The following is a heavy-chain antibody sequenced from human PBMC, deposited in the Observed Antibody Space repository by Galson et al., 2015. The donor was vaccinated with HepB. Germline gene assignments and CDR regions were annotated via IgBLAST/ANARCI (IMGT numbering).Heavy chain of an antibody. Sequence: SLRLSCAASGFTFSSYSMNWVRQAPGKGLEWVSYISSSSSTIYYADSVKGRFTISRDNAKNSLYLQMNSLRDEDTAVYYCARDPCILGGSCYLVFDYWGQGTLVTVSS. V-gene: IGHV3-48*02. J-gene: IGHJ4*02. CDR3: ARDPCILGGSCYLVFDY. CDR2: ISSSSSTI. CDR1: GFTFSSYS. D-gene: IGHD2-15*01.